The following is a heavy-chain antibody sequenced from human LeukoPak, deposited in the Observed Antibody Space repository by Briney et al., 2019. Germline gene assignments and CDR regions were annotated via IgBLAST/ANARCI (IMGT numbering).Heavy chain of an antibody. V-gene: IGHV3-23*01. D-gene: IGHD6-6*01. CDR2: ISDSGSIT. CDR3: AKGRYYTSSPDAFDI. CDR1: GFTFDNYV. Sequence: GGSLRLSCAASGFTFDNYVMTWVRRSAGKGLEWVSGISDSGSITYYADSVKGRFSLSRDNSKNTLYLQMNSLRAEDTAVYYCAKGRYYTSSPDAFDIWGQGTMVTVSS. J-gene: IGHJ3*02.